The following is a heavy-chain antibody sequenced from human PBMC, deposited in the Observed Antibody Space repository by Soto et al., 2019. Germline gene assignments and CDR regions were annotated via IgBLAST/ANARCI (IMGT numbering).Heavy chain of an antibody. CDR1: GFSVTNSGEG. CDR3: SHRKTTITVATYFDL. J-gene: IGHJ4*02. V-gene: IGHV2-5*02. Sequence: QITLKESGPTLVKPTQTLTLTCTFSGFSVTNSGEGVGWIRQPPGKALEWLATLYWDGDKRYSPSLRKRASVSTDTYKSQIVLTMTDMGPEDTGTYFCSHRKTTITVATYFDLWGQGTLVTVS. D-gene: IGHD6-19*01. CDR2: LYWDGDK.